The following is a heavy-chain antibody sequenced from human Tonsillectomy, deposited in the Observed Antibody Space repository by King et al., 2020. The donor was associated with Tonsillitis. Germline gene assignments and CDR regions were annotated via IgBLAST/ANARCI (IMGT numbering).Heavy chain of an antibody. CDR1: GYNFRDYA. CDR3: ARFGVDYYGSGRTVDY. D-gene: IGHD3-10*01. V-gene: IGHV1-18*01. Sequence: QLVQSGAEVKKPGASVKVSCKASGYNFRDYAISWVRQAPGQGLEWRGWISVYTGNKEYAQNIQGRVTMTTDSSTSTGYMELKSLTSDDTAMYYCARFGVDYYGSGRTVDYWGQGTLVTVSS. J-gene: IGHJ4*02. CDR2: ISVYTGNK.